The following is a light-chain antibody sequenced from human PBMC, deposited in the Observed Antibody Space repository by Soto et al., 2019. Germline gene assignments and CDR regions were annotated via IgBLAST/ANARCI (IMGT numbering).Light chain of an antibody. CDR3: QQYNNWPPYT. CDR2: GAS. CDR1: PSVSSN. J-gene: IGKJ2*01. Sequence: EIVMTQSPATLSVSPGERATLSCRASPSVSSNLAWYQQKPGQAPRHLIYGASTRATGIPARFSGSGSGTDFTLTISSLKSEDFAVYYCQQYNNWPPYTFGQGTKLEIK. V-gene: IGKV3-15*01.